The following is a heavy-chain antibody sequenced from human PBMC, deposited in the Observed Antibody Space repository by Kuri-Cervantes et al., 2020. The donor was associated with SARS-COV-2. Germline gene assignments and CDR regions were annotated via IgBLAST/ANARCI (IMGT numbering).Heavy chain of an antibody. CDR1: GYTFTNYG. V-gene: IGHV1-18*01. CDR3: ATDQGGWKGFDY. CDR2: ISAYNGNT. Sequence: ASVKVSCKASGYTFTNYGISWVRQAPGEGLEWMGWISAYNGNTNYAQKFQGRVTMTEDTSTDTAYMELSSLRSEDTAVYYCATDQGGWKGFDYWGQGTLVTGSS. J-gene: IGHJ4*02. D-gene: IGHD1-1*01.